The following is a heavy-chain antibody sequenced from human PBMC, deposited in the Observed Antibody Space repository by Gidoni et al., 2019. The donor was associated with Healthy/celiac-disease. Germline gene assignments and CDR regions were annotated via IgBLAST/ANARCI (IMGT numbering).Heavy chain of an antibody. J-gene: IGHJ1*01. Sequence: EVQLVESGGGLVQPGWSLKLSCAASGFTFRGSAMHWVRQASGKGLEWVGRIRSKASSYATAYAASVKGRFTISRDDSKNTAYLQMNSLKTEDTAVYYCTFADHAYCGGDCYSGVQHWGQGTLVTVSS. CDR3: TFADHAYCGGDCYSGVQH. CDR2: IRSKASSYAT. D-gene: IGHD2-21*02. V-gene: IGHV3-73*02. CDR1: GFTFRGSA.